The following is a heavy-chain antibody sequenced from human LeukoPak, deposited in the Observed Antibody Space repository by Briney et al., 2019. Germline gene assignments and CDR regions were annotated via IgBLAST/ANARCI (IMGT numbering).Heavy chain of an antibody. CDR1: GFTFDDYA. CDR2: INWNSDST. J-gene: IGHJ4*02. V-gene: IGHV3-9*01. D-gene: IGHD2-21*02. Sequence: GGSLRLSCAVSGFTFDDYAMHWVRQVPGKGLEWVSGINWNSDSTGYADSVKGRFTISRDNAKKSLYLQMNSLRAEDTALYYCAKSCGGDCYWAFDYWGQGTLVTVSS. CDR3: AKSCGGDCYWAFDY.